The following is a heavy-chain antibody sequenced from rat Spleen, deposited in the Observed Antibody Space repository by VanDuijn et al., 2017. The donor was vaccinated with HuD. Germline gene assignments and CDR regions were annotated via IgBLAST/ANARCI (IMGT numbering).Heavy chain of an antibody. CDR3: ARHNSGYGYFDY. V-gene: IGHV5-25*01. Sequence: EVQLVESGGGLVQPGRSLKLSCAASGFTFSDYYMAWVRQAPTKGLEWVASISTGGGSTYYRDSVKGRFTISRDNAKSTLYLQMDSLRSEDTATYYCARHNSGYGYFDYWGQGVMVTVSS. J-gene: IGHJ2*01. CDR1: GFTFSDYY. D-gene: IGHD4-3*01. CDR2: ISTGGGST.